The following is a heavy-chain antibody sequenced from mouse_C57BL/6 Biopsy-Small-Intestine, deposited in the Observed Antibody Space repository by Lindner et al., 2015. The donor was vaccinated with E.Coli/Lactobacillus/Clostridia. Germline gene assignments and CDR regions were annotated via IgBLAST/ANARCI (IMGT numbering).Heavy chain of an antibody. V-gene: IGHV1-4*01. Sequence: SVKVSCKASGITFSNNALSWVRQAPGQGLEWMGGIISMFGAINYAEKFQGRVTFTADVSSSTAYMDLSSLRSEDTAVYYCAVSLREDYYYGMDVWGQGTTVTVSS. CDR3: AVSLREDYYYGMDV. J-gene: IGHJ1*01. D-gene: IGHD1-1*01. CDR1: GITFSNNA. CDR2: IISMFGAI.